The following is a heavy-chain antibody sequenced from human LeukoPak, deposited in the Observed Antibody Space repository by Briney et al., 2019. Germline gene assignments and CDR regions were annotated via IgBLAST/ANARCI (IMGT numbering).Heavy chain of an antibody. J-gene: IGHJ6*03. Sequence: PSETLSLTCAVYGGSFSGYYWSWIRQPPGKGLEWVGEINHSGSTNYNPAPKSRVPISVDTSKNQFSLKLSSVTAADTAAYYCARGLRRWYDYMDVWGKGTTVTVSS. CDR1: GGSFSGYY. CDR2: INHSGST. D-gene: IGHD6-13*01. V-gene: IGHV4-34*01. CDR3: ARGLRRWYDYMDV.